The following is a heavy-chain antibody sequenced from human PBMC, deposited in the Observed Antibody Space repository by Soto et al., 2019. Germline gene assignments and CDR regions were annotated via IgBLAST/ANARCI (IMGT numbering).Heavy chain of an antibody. Sequence: ASVKVSCKASGYTFTAYYMHWVRQAPGQGLEWLGWINPNTGGTTYAQNFQGRVTLTRDTSISTAYVELSSLRSDDTAIYYCARARSGDGYNCDFDYWGQGALVTVSS. CDR2: INPNTGGT. CDR3: ARARSGDGYNCDFDY. CDR1: GYTFTAYY. J-gene: IGHJ4*02. D-gene: IGHD5-12*01. V-gene: IGHV1-2*02.